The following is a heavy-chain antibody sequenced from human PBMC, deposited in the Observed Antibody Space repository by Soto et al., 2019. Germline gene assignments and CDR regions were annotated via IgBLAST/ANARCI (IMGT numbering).Heavy chain of an antibody. CDR1: GFTFSSYA. J-gene: IGHJ5*02. CDR3: AKRPGGWFDP. Sequence: GGSLRLSCAASGFTFSSYAMSWVRQAPGKGPEWVSTISGSGGSTSYADSVKGRFTTSRDNSKNTLYLQMNSLRVEDTALYYCAKRPGGWFDPWGQGTLVTVSS. V-gene: IGHV3-23*01. CDR2: ISGSGGST.